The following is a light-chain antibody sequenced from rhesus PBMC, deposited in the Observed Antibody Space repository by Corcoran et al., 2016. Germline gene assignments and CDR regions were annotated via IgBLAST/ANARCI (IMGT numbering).Light chain of an antibody. J-gene: IGKJ1*01. CDR1: QSVGSY. CDR3: QQSSNLWT. CDR2: GAS. V-gene: IGKV3-24*04. Sequence: ETVVTQSPATLSLSPGERATLSCRASQSVGSYLAWYQQKPGQAPRLLIYGASSSATGIPDRFSGSGYGTDFTLTISRLEPEDVGVYYCQQSSNLWTFGQGTKVEIK.